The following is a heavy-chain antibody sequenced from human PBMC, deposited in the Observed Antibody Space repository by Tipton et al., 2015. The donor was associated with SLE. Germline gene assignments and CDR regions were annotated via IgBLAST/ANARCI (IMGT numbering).Heavy chain of an antibody. D-gene: IGHD3-3*01. Sequence: TLSLTCTVSGGSITGYHWSWIRQPPGKGLEWIGYVYYTGTTNYDPSLRSRVTMSADTSRNQFSLRLSSVTAADTAVYYCVREIDGRGYDFWSGYKGAWFDPWGQGTLVTVSS. CDR1: GGSITGYH. J-gene: IGHJ5*02. V-gene: IGHV4-59*12. CDR3: VREIDGRGYDFWSGYKGAWFDP. CDR2: VYYTGTT.